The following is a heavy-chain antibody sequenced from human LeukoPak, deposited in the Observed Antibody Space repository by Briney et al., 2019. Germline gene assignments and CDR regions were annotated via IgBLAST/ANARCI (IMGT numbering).Heavy chain of an antibody. CDR1: GYTFTGYY. CDR3: ASPGGDYARLFRY. J-gene: IGHJ4*02. Sequence: ASVKVSCKAPGYTFTGYYMHWVRQAPGQGLEWMGRINPNSGGTNYAQKFQGRVTMTRDTSISTAYMELSRLRSDDTAVYYCASPGGDYARLFRYWGQGTLVTVSS. D-gene: IGHD4-17*01. V-gene: IGHV1-2*06. CDR2: INPNSGGT.